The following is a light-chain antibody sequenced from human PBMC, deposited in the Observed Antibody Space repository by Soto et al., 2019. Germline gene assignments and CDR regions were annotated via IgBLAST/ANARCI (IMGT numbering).Light chain of an antibody. CDR2: EVS. CDR1: SSDLGNYDF. V-gene: IGLV2-14*01. CDR3: SSYTTSTSFIL. Sequence: QSALTQPASVSGSPGQSITISCTGTSSDLGNYDFVSWYQQVPGTAPKAMIYEVSSRPSGVSNRFSGSKSGNTGFLTISGLQAEDEAYYYCSSYTTSTSFILFGGGTKVTVL. J-gene: IGLJ2*01.